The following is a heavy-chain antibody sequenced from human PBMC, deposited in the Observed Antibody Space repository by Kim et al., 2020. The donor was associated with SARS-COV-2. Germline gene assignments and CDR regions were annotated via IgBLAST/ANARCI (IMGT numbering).Heavy chain of an antibody. Sequence: YAASVHGRFTISRDNSKNPLYLQMNSLRAEDTAVYYCARGGWSGSPPDYWGEGTLVTVSS. V-gene: IGHV3-30*07. J-gene: IGHJ4*02. CDR3: ARGGWSGSPPDY. D-gene: IGHD3-3*01.